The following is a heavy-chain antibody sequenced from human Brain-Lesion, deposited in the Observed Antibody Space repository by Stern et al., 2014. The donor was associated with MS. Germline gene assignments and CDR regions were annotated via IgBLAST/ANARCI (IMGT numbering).Heavy chain of an antibody. Sequence: QMQLVQSGAEVKKPGASVKVSCKVSGYTLTELSMHWVRQAPRKGLEWMGGFDPEDGETIYAQKFQGRVTMTEDTSTDTAYMELIRLRSEDTAVYYCATLSPGAGGNYYRHFDYWGQGTLVTVSS. V-gene: IGHV1-24*01. CDR3: ATLSPGAGGNYYRHFDY. CDR1: GYTLTELS. D-gene: IGHD1-26*01. CDR2: FDPEDGET. J-gene: IGHJ4*02.